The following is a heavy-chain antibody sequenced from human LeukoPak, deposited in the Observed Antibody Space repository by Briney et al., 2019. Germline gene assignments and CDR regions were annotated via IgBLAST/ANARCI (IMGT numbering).Heavy chain of an antibody. CDR2: INHSGST. CDR1: GGSFSGYY. J-gene: IGHJ4*02. V-gene: IGHV4-34*01. D-gene: IGHD6-13*01. Sequence: PSETLSLTCAVYGGSFSGYYWSWIRQPPGKGLEWIGEINHSGSTNYNPSLKSRVTISVDTSKNQFSLKLSSVTAADTAVYYCARDPHSSSWYPAFDYWGQGTLVTVSS. CDR3: ARDPHSSSWYPAFDY.